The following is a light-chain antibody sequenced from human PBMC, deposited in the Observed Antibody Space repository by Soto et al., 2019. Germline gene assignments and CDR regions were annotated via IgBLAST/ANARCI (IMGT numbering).Light chain of an antibody. V-gene: IGKV2-28*01. CDR3: MQALQTPPT. Sequence: DIVMTQSPLSLPVTPGEPAPISCRSSQSLLHSNGYNYLDWYLQKPGQSPQLLIYLGSNRASGVPDRFSGSGSGTDFTLKISRVEAEDVGVYYCMQALQTPPTFGHGTKLEIK. CDR1: QSLLHSNGYNY. CDR2: LGS. J-gene: IGKJ2*01.